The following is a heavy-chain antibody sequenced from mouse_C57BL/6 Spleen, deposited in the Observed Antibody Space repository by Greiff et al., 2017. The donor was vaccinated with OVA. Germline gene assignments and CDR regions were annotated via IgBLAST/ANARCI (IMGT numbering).Heavy chain of an antibody. CDR3: RFTTVVATDYFDY. CDR2: IDPENGDT. Sequence: EVQLQESGAELVRPGASVKLSCTASGFNIKDDYMHWVKQRPEQGLEWIGWIDPENGDTEYASKFQGKATITADTSSNTAYLQLSSLTSEDTAVYYCRFTTVVATDYFDYWGQGTTLTVSS. J-gene: IGHJ2*01. V-gene: IGHV14-4*01. CDR1: GFNIKDDY. D-gene: IGHD1-1*01.